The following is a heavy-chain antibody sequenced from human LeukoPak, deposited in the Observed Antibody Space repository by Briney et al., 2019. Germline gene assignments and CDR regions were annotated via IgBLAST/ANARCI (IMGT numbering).Heavy chain of an antibody. CDR3: AKGYSSGWGVFDY. V-gene: IGHV4-34*01. CDR2: NHSGST. Sequence: NHSGSTNYNPSLKSRVTISLDTSKSQFSLKLSSVTAADTAVYYCAKGYSSGWGVFDYWGQGTLVTVSS. J-gene: IGHJ4*02. D-gene: IGHD6-19*01.